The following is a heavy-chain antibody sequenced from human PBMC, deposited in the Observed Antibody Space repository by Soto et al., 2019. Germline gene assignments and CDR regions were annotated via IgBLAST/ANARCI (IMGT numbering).Heavy chain of an antibody. CDR2: ISGDMIST. V-gene: IGHV3-74*01. Sequence: PGGSLRLSCAASGFTFSDYWLHWVRQVPGKGRVWVSRISGDMISTNYADYVKRRFTISRDNAKNTLYVQMNSLRAEDTAVYYCARGIGFSAQDYWGQGTPVTVSS. J-gene: IGHJ4*02. CDR3: ARGIGFSAQDY. CDR1: GFTFSDYW. D-gene: IGHD2-15*01.